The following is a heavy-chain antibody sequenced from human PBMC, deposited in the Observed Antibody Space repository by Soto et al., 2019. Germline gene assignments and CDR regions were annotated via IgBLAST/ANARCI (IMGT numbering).Heavy chain of an antibody. CDR3: ALGLIAVAGTGYYGMDV. V-gene: IGHV1-69*12. J-gene: IGHJ6*02. D-gene: IGHD6-19*01. CDR2: IIPIFGTA. CDR1: GGTFSSYA. Sequence: QVQLVQSGAEVKKPGSSVKVSCKASGGTFSSYAISWVRQAPGQGLEWMGGIIPIFGTANYAQKFQGRVTLTADESTSTAYMELSSLRSEDTAVYYCALGLIAVAGTGYYGMDVWGQGTTVTVSS.